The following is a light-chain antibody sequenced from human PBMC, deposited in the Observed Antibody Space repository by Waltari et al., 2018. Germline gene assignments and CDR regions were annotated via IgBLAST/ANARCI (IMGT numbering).Light chain of an antibody. Sequence: QSALTQPASVSGSPGQSITISCTGTSSDVGSYNLVSWYQQHPGKAPKLMIYEVTKRPSGVSNPFSGAKSCNTASLTISGLQAEDEADYYCCSYAGSTTWVFGGGTKLTVL. J-gene: IGLJ3*02. V-gene: IGLV2-23*02. CDR1: SSDVGSYNL. CDR2: EVT. CDR3: CSYAGSTTWV.